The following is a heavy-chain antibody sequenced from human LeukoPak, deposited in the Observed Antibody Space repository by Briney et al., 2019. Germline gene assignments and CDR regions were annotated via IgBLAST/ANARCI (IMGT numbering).Heavy chain of an antibody. CDR1: GFTFSSYA. V-gene: IGHV3-23*01. CDR2: ISGSGGST. Sequence: GGSQRLSCAASGFTFSSYAMNWVRQAPGKGLEWVSGISGSGGSTYYADSVKGRFTISRDNSKNTLYLQMNSLRAEDTAVYYCAKDESGYDWPAWYFDFWGQGTLVTTSS. D-gene: IGHD5-12*01. J-gene: IGHJ4*02. CDR3: AKDESGYDWPAWYFDF.